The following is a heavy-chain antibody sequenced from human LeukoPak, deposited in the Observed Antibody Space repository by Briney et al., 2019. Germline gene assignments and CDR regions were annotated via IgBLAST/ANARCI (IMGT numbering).Heavy chain of an antibody. CDR3: ARELRFLEWLFGY. CDR2: INAGNGNT. V-gene: IGHV1-3*01. J-gene: IGHJ4*02. D-gene: IGHD3-3*01. CDR1: GYTFTSYA. Sequence: GASVKVSCKASGYTFTSYAMHWVRQAPGQRLEWMGWINAGNGNTKYSQKFQGRVTITRDTSASTAYMELSRLRSDDTAVYYCARELRFLEWLFGYWGQGTLVTVSS.